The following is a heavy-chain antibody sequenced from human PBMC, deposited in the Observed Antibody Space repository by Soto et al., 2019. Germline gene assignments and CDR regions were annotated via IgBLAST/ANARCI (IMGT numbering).Heavy chain of an antibody. D-gene: IGHD3-10*01. CDR2: IYYSGST. CDR3: ARGITMVREVIFSPYVDY. V-gene: IGHV4-31*03. Sequence: QVQLQESGPGLVKPSQTLSLTCTVSGGSISSGGYYWSWIRQHPGKGLEWIGYIYYSGSTYYNPALESRFTISVDTSKYQFSLKLSSVTAADTAVYYCARGITMVREVIFSPYVDYGGQGTLVT. CDR1: GGSISSGGYY. J-gene: IGHJ4*02.